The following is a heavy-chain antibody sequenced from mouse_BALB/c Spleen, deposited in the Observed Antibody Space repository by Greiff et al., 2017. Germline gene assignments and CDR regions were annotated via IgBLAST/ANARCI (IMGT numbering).Heavy chain of an antibody. V-gene: IGHV3-8*02. CDR1: GDSITSGY. CDR3: ARWYYGSSRYFDY. D-gene: IGHD1-1*01. J-gene: IGHJ2*01. Sequence: EVKVEESGPSLVKPSQTLSLTCSVTGDSITSGYWNWIRKFPGNKLEYMGYISYSGSTYYNPSLKSRISITRDTSKNQYYLQLNSVTTEDTATDYCARWYYGSSRYFDYWGQGTTLTVSS. CDR2: ISYSGST.